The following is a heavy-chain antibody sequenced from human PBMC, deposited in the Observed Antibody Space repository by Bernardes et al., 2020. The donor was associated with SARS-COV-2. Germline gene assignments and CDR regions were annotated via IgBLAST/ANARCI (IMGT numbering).Heavy chain of an antibody. Sequence: GGSLRLSCAASGFTFDDYAMHWVRQAPGKGLEWVSGISWNSGSIGYADSVKGRFTISRDNAKNSLYLQMNSLRAEDTALYYCAKAVLARYWSSGYYLDYWGQGTLVTVSS. J-gene: IGHJ4*02. CDR3: AKAVLARYWSSGYYLDY. D-gene: IGHD3-22*01. V-gene: IGHV3-9*01. CDR2: ISWNSGSI. CDR1: GFTFDDYA.